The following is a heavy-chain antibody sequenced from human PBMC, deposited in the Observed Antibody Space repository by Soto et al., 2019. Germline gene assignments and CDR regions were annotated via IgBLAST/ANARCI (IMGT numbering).Heavy chain of an antibody. Sequence: QLQLQESGPGLVKPSETLSLTCTVSGGSISSSSYYWGWIRQPPGKGLEWIGSIYYSGSTYYNPSLKSRATISVDTSKNQFSLKLSSVTAADTAVYYCARQCNGDYAGDWFDPWGQGTLVTVSS. D-gene: IGHD4-17*01. CDR3: ARQCNGDYAGDWFDP. CDR1: GGSISSSSYY. CDR2: IYYSGST. V-gene: IGHV4-39*01. J-gene: IGHJ5*02.